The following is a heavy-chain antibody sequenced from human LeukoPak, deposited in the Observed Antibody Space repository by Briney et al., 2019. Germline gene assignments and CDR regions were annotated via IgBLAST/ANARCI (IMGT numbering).Heavy chain of an antibody. V-gene: IGHV3-23*01. Sequence: GGSLRLSCAASGLSFSSHAMTWVRQAPGKGLQWVSTISASGASTFYADSVKGRFTISRDNSKNTVSLQVNGLRVEDTAIYYCAKTYRDYFDSWGLGTLVTVSS. CDR2: ISASGAST. D-gene: IGHD5-18*01. CDR1: GLSFSSHA. J-gene: IGHJ4*02. CDR3: AKTYRDYFDS.